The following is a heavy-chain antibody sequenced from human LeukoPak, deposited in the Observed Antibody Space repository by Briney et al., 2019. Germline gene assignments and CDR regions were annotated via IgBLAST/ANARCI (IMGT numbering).Heavy chain of an antibody. V-gene: IGHV1-2*02. CDR1: GYTFTGYY. CDR3: ARGGDGYPPLFDY. D-gene: IGHD5-24*01. CDR2: INPNSGGT. J-gene: IGHJ4*02. Sequence: ASVKVSCKACGYTFTGYYMHWVRQAPGQGLEWMGWINPNSGGTNYAQKFQGRLTMARDTSISTAYMELSRLRSDDTAVYYCARGGDGYPPLFDYWGQGTLVTVSS.